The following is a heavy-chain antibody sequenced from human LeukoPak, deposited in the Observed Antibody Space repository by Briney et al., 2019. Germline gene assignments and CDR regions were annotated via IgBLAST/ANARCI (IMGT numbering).Heavy chain of an antibody. CDR1: GFTFGDYA. V-gene: IGHV3-49*04. J-gene: IGHJ4*02. CDR2: VRSKAYGGTT. Sequence: PGRSLRLSRTASGFTFGDYALSWVRQAPGKGLEWVGFVRSKAYGGTTEYAASVKGRFTISRDDSKSIAYLQMNSLKTEDTAVYYCTRDAPTLRGGWYYFDYWGQGTLVTVSS. D-gene: IGHD6-19*01. CDR3: TRDAPTLRGGWYYFDY.